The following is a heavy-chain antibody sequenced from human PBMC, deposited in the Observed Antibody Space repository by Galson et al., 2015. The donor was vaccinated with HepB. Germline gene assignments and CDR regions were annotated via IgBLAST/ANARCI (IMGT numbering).Heavy chain of an antibody. J-gene: IGHJ4*02. CDR2: IYYSGST. V-gene: IGHV4-59*01. Sequence: ETLSLTCTVSGGSISSYYWSWIRQPPGKGLEWIGYIYYSGSTNYNPSLKSRVTISVDTSKNQFSLKLSSVTAADTAVYYCARADYYGSGSYDYWGQGTLVTVSS. D-gene: IGHD3-10*01. CDR1: GGSISSYY. CDR3: ARADYYGSGSYDY.